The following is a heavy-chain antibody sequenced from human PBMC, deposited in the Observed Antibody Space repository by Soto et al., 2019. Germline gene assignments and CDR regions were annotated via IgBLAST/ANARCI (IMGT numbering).Heavy chain of an antibody. D-gene: IGHD2-2*01. Sequence: QVQLVQSGAEVKKPGASVKVSCKASGYTFTNYAMHWVRQAPGQRPEWMGWINAGNGNTKFSQRFQGRVNITRDTSANIDYMELSSLTSEDTAVYYCARAGFCSTTSCSDAFDIWGQGTMVTVSS. CDR3: ARAGFCSTTSCSDAFDI. CDR2: INAGNGNT. J-gene: IGHJ3*02. CDR1: GYTFTNYA. V-gene: IGHV1-3*01.